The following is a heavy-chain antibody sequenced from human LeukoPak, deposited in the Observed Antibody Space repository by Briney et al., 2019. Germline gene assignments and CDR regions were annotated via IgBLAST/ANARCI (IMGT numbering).Heavy chain of an antibody. V-gene: IGHV4-31*03. CDR2: IYYSGST. J-gene: IGHJ4*02. CDR3: ARVRRITMVRGVIITAARFDY. CDR1: GGSISSGGYY. D-gene: IGHD3-10*01. Sequence: SETLSLTCTVSGGSISSGGYYWSWIRQHPGKGLEWIGYIYYSGSTYYNPSPKSRVTISVDTSKNQFSLKLSSVTAADTAVYYCARVRRITMVRGVIITAARFDYWGQGTLVTVSS.